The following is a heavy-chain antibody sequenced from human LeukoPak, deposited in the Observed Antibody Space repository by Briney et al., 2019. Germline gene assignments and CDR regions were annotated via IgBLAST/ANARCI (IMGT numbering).Heavy chain of an antibody. V-gene: IGHV1-69*04. CDR3: AGESRSITIFGVVYDAFDI. CDR1: GGTFSSYA. D-gene: IGHD3-3*01. Sequence: GSSVKVSCKASGGTFSSYAISWVRQAPGQGLEWMGRIIPILGIANYAQKFQGRVTITADKSTSTAYMELSSLRSEDTAVYYCAGESRSITIFGVVYDAFDIWGQGTMVTVSS. CDR2: IIPILGIA. J-gene: IGHJ3*02.